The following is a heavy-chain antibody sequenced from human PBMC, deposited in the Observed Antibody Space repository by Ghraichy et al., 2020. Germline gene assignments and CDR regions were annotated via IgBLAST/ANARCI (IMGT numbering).Heavy chain of an antibody. V-gene: IGHV3-23*01. CDR3: AKRGGITGTWLTSKAVPGAFDI. J-gene: IGHJ3*02. D-gene: IGHD1-7*01. CDR2: ISGSGGST. CDR1: GFTFSSYA. Sequence: GGSLRLSCAASGFTFSSYAMSWVRQAPGKGLEWVSAISGSGGSTYYADSVKGRFTISRDNSKNTLYLQMNSLRAEDTAVYYCAKRGGITGTWLTSKAVPGAFDIWGQGTMVTVSS.